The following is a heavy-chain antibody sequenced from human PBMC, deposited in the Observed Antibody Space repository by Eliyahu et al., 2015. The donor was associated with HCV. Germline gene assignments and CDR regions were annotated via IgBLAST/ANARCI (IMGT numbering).Heavy chain of an antibody. CDR2: IYWNDDK. CDR1: GFSLSTSGVG. Sequence: QXTLKESGPTLVXPTQTLXLTCTFSGFSLSTSGVGVGWIRQPPGKALEWLALIYWNDDKRYSPSLKSRLTITKDTSKNQVVLTMTNMDPVDTATYYCAHRGTSGWYDAFDIWGQGTMVTVSS. CDR3: AHRGTSGWYDAFDI. V-gene: IGHV2-5*01. J-gene: IGHJ3*02. D-gene: IGHD6-19*01.